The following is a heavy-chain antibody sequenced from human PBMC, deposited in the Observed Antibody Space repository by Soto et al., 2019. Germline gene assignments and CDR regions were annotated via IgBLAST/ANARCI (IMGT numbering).Heavy chain of an antibody. CDR2: ISWNSARI. V-gene: IGHV3-9*01. J-gene: IGHJ6*02. D-gene: IGHD3-10*01. Sequence: EVPLVASGGGLVQPGRSLRLSCGASGFTFDDYAMHWVRPATGPGLEWVSGISWNSARIDYADSVKGRFTTSRDNANNPLHRQMSKLRSEDTDLYYWAKDILIGETSYDSCMVVWCQGERVTCSS. CDR1: GFTFDDYA. CDR3: AKDILIGETSYDSCMVV.